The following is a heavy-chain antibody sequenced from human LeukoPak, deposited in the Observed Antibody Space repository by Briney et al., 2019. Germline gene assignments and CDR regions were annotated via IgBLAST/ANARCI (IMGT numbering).Heavy chain of an antibody. J-gene: IGHJ2*01. D-gene: IGHD5-18*01. CDR3: AKDREDSAMISGVFDL. Sequence: PGGSLRLSCTASGFTFTSYAMTWVRQAPGKGLEWVSAISGSGGHTYNADSVEGRFTISRDNSKNTVSLQLSSLRVEDTAVYFCAKDREDSAMISGVFDLWGRGTLVTVSS. CDR1: GFTFTSYA. CDR2: ISGSGGHT. V-gene: IGHV3-23*01.